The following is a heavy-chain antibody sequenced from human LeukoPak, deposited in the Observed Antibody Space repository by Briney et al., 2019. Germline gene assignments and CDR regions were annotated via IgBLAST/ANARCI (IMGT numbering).Heavy chain of an antibody. CDR2: INPHSGGT. CDR3: ARGGGTSGPELDY. V-gene: IGHV1-2*02. CDR1: GYTFTGYY. D-gene: IGHD3-3*01. J-gene: IGHJ4*02. Sequence: ASVKVSCKASGYTFTGYYMHWMRQAPGQGLEWMGWINPHSGGTDNAQNFQGRVTMTRDTSINTAYMELTRMTSDDTAVYFCARGGGTSGPELDYWGQGTLVTVSS.